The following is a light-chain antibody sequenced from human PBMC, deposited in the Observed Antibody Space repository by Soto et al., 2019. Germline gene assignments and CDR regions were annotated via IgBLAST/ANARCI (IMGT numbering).Light chain of an antibody. J-gene: IGKJ2*01. CDR1: QSVNSNY. CDR3: QHYGSSPPYT. CDR2: GAS. V-gene: IGKV3-20*01. Sequence: EIVLTQSPGTLSLSPGEGAILSCRASQSVNSNYLAWYQQKPGQAPRLLVYGASTRAPGVPDRFSGGGSGTDFTLSLSRLEPEDFAVYFCQHYGSSPPYTFGQGTKLEIK.